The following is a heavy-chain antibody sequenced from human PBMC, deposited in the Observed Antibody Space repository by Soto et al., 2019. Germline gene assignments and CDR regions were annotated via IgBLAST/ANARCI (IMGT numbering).Heavy chain of an antibody. V-gene: IGHV1-69*06. Sequence: EASVKVSCKASGGSLNNYAVSWVRQAPGQGLEWMGRIITLFGKADYARKLQGRVTLTADNYTNTAYMELSSLRSEDTAMYFCARDGSYCTNGVCFYYLDYWGQGTLVTVSS. CDR3: ARDGSYCTNGVCFYYLDY. CDR1: GGSLNNYA. J-gene: IGHJ4*02. CDR2: IITLFGKA. D-gene: IGHD2-8*01.